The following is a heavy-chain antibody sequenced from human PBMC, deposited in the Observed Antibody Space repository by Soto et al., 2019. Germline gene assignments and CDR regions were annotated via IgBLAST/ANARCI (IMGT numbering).Heavy chain of an antibody. CDR1: GDSISTPDYY. V-gene: IGHV4-30-4*01. D-gene: IGHD3-3*02. J-gene: IGHJ5*01. CDR3: ARVTFTPNWFDS. CDR2: VYYRGSI. Sequence: QVQLQESGPGLVKPSETLSLTCTVSGDSISTPDYYWSWLRQPPGTGLEWIAYVYYRGSIYYNPYLESRITISVDTSKNQFSLKLTSVTAADSAVYFCARVTFTPNWFDSWGPGTLVTVSS.